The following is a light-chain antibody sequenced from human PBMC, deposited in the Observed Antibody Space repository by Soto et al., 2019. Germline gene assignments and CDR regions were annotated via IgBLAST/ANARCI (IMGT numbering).Light chain of an antibody. V-gene: IGLV1-47*01. J-gene: IGLJ3*02. CDR2: NNN. CDR1: SSNIGSNY. CDR3: AAWDDSLRGV. Sequence: QSVLTQPPSASGTPGQKVTISCSGSSSNIGSNYVYWYQQVPGTAPKLLIYNNNQRPSGVPDRFSGSKSGTSASLAISGPRSEDEADYYCAAWDDSLRGVFGGGTKVTV.